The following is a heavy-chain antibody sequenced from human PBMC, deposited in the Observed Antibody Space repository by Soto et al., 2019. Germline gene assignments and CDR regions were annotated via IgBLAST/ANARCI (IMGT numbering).Heavy chain of an antibody. V-gene: IGHV3-23*01. CDR2: IRTRGAGAAT. CDR3: TRCAVLSTTSGRWCNWFDP. D-gene: IGHD3-10*01. J-gene: IGHJ5*01. Sequence: PWGCMRLFCTASEHTFRIFAMSWVRQDTWKGLEWVAAIRTRGAGAATRYADSVKGRFIISRDNSKNTLYVQMNSLRAEDTGVYYCTRCAVLSTTSGRWCNWFDPWGQGTLVTVSS. CDR1: EHTFRIFA.